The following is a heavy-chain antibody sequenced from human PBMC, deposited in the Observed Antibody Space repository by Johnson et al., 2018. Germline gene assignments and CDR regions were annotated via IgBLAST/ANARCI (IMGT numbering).Heavy chain of an antibody. CDR1: GFTFSSYG. V-gene: IGHV3-33*08. CDR2: IWHDGSNK. J-gene: IGHJ3*02. D-gene: IGHD5-24*01. Sequence: VQLVETGGGVVQPGRSLRLSCAASGFTFSSYGMHWVRQAPGKGLEWVAVIWHDGSNKYFADPVKGRFTISRDNSKNTLYLQMNSLRAEDTAVFYCARGRDGYKSLDIWGQGTMVTVSS. CDR3: ARGRDGYKSLDI.